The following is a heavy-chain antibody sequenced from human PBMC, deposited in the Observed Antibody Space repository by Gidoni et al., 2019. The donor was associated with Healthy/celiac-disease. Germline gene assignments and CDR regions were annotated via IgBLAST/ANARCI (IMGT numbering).Heavy chain of an antibody. V-gene: IGHV3-30*18. Sequence: QVQLVEAGGGGVQPGRCLRVTGAASGYTVGTCGVHWVRQAPGKGLELVAVISYDGSNKYYADSVKGRFTISRDNSKNTLYLQMNSLRAEDTAVYYCAKDQGAAGTEYYYGMDVWGQGTTVTVSS. CDR3: AKDQGAAGTEYYYGMDV. CDR2: ISYDGSNK. CDR1: GYTVGTCG. J-gene: IGHJ6*02. D-gene: IGHD6-13*01.